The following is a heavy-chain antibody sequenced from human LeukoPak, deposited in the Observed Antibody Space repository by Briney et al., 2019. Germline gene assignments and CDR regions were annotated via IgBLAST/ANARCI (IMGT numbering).Heavy chain of an antibody. CDR1: GDTFTTYD. Sequence: ASVKVSCKASGDTFTTYDINWVRQAPGQGLEWMGWINPNSGGTNYAQKFQGRVTMTRDTSISTAYMELSRLRSDDTAVYYCARLVAEGYWGQGTLVTVSS. D-gene: IGHD2-15*01. CDR2: INPNSGGT. V-gene: IGHV1-2*02. CDR3: ARLVAEGY. J-gene: IGHJ4*02.